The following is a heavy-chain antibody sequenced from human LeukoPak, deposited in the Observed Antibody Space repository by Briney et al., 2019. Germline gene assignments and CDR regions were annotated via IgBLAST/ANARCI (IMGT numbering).Heavy chain of an antibody. V-gene: IGHV3-23*01. Sequence: GGSLRLSCAASGFTFSSYAMSWVRQAPGKGLEWVSAISGSGGSTYYADSVKGRFTISRGNSKNTLYLQMNSLRAEDTAVYYCAKAQYDFWSGYYYWGQGTLVTVSS. CDR3: AKAQYDFWSGYYY. CDR2: ISGSGGST. CDR1: GFTFSSYA. J-gene: IGHJ4*02. D-gene: IGHD3-3*01.